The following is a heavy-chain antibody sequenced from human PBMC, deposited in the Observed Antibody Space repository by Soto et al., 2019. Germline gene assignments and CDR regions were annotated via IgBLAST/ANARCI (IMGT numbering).Heavy chain of an antibody. CDR2: IIPIFGTA. D-gene: IGHD3-22*01. CDR1: GGTFSSYA. Sequence: SVKVSCKASGGTFSSYAISWVRQAPGQGLEWMGGIIPIFGTANYAQKFQGRVTITADGSTSTAYMELSSLRSEDTAVYYCARVSSPADSSGYPNPLDSSAFDIRGRRKTVTVSS. CDR3: ARVSSPADSSGYPNPLDSSAFDI. V-gene: IGHV1-69*13. J-gene: IGHJ3*02.